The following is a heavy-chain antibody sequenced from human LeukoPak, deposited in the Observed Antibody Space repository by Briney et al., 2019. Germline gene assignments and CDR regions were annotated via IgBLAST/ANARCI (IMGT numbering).Heavy chain of an antibody. D-gene: IGHD3-16*01. J-gene: IGHJ4*02. V-gene: IGHV3-48*03. CDR3: ARARECLTRRGPFDY. Sequence: GGSLRLSCAASGFTFSSYEMNWVRQAPGKGLEWVSYISSSGSTIYYADSVKGRFTISRDNAKNSLYLQMNSLRAEDTAVYYCARARECLTRRGPFDYWGQGTLVTVSS. CDR2: ISSSGSTI. CDR1: GFTFSSYE.